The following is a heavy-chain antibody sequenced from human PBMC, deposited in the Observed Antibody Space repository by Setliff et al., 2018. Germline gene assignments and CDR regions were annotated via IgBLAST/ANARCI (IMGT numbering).Heavy chain of an antibody. Sequence: SETLSLTCTVSGDSISSGDYFWSWILQPPGKGLEWIAYIYHSGSAYYNPSLKSRVTMSVDTSKNQFSLHLTSVTAADTAVYYCAREVGTSTSSDAFDVWGQGMMVTVSS. CDR1: GDSISSGDYF. D-gene: IGHD1-26*01. CDR3: AREVGTSTSSDAFDV. V-gene: IGHV4-30-4*08. CDR2: IYHSGSA. J-gene: IGHJ3*01.